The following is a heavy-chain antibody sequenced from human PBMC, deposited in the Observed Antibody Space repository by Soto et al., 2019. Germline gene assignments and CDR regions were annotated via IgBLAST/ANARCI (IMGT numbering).Heavy chain of an antibody. V-gene: IGHV1-24*01. CDR2: FDPEDAET. CDR3: ATTRPYCSSTSCYVHGVPEKGLFDY. D-gene: IGHD2-2*01. J-gene: IGHJ4*02. Sequence: ASVKVSCKVSGYTLTELSMHWVRQAPGKGLEWVGGFDPEDAETIYAQKFQGRVTMTEDTSTDTAYMELSSLRSEDTAVYYCATTRPYCSSTSCYVHGVPEKGLFDYWGQGTLVTVSS. CDR1: GYTLTELS.